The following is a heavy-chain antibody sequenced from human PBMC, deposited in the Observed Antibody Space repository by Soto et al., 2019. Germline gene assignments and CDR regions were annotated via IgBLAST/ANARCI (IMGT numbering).Heavy chain of an antibody. Sequence: EVQLLESGGGLVQPGGSLRLSCTASGFTFRSYAMSWVRQAPGKGLEWVSGIGGSEGGSRFYADSVKGRFTISRDNSKNTLFLQLNSLRVDDTALYYCAKRGRYDGNYSPFDIWGQGTMVTVSS. J-gene: IGHJ3*02. CDR3: AKRGRYDGNYSPFDI. CDR2: IGGSEGGSR. CDR1: GFTFRSYA. D-gene: IGHD1-26*01. V-gene: IGHV3-23*01.